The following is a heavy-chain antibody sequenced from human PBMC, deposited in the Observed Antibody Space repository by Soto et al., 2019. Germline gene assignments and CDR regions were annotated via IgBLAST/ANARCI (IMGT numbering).Heavy chain of an antibody. CDR3: AREVGYYSATRRNLYFDY. D-gene: IGHD2-2*01. V-gene: IGHV4-34*01. CDR2: INHTGDT. J-gene: IGHJ4*02. Sequence: SETLSLTCDVYGGSFSGYYWSWVRQSPGKGLEWIGDINHTGDTNSNPSLRTRAVISINTSKTQFSLNLTSVTSADTAFYYCAREVGYYSATRRNLYFDYWGPGILVNVSS. CDR1: GGSFSGYY.